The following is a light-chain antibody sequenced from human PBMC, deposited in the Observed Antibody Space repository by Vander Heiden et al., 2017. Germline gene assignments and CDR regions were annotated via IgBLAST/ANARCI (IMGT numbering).Light chain of an antibody. CDR2: GNS. CDR3: QSYDSSLSGSGV. CDR1: SPNIGAGYD. Sequence: QSVLTQPPSVSGAPGQRVTISCTGSSPNIGAGYDVHWCQQLPGTAPKLLIYGNSNRPSGVPDRFSSSQSGTSASLAITGLQAEDEADYYCQSYDSSLSGSGVFGGGTKLTVL. J-gene: IGLJ2*01. V-gene: IGLV1-40*01.